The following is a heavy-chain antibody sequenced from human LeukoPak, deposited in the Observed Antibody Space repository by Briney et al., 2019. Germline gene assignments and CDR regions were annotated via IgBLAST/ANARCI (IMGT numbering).Heavy chain of an antibody. CDR3: ARASLPGTYYDFWSGPRRNNWFDP. Sequence: GGSLRLSCAASGFTFSSYSMNWVRQAPGKGLEWVSSISSSSSYIYYADSVKGRFTISRDNAKNSLCLQMNSLRAEDTAVYYCARASLPGTYYDFWSGPRRNNWFDPWGQGTLVTVSS. J-gene: IGHJ5*02. V-gene: IGHV3-21*01. CDR1: GFTFSSYS. CDR2: ISSSSSYI. D-gene: IGHD3-3*01.